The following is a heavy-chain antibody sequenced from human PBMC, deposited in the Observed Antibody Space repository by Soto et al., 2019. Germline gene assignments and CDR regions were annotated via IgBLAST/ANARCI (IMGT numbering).Heavy chain of an antibody. CDR2: IYPGDSDT. V-gene: IGHV5-51*01. D-gene: IGHD3-16*01. CDR3: ARQKRGSTVTSWGSTTYYYYGLDV. CDR1: GYIFSNYW. Sequence: RQGESLKISCKGSGYIFSNYWIGWVRQMPGNALEWMGIIYPGDSDTRYSPSFQGQVTISADKSINTAYLQWSSLKASDTAIYYCARQKRGSTVTSWGSTTYYYYGLDVWGQGTTVTVSS. J-gene: IGHJ6*02.